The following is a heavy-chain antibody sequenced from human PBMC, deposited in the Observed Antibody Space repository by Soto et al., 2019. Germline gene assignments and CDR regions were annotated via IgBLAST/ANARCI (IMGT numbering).Heavy chain of an antibody. Sequence: QVQLVESGGGVVQPGRSLRLSCAASGFTFGIYAIHWVRQAPGKGLEWVAVMSYDGSNKYYADSVKGRFSISRDNSKNTLYLQMDSLRAEDTVVYYCARGGATYNYGSGTYGMDVWGQGTTVTVSS. CDR1: GFTFGIYA. CDR3: ARGGATYNYGSGTYGMDV. V-gene: IGHV3-30*14. J-gene: IGHJ6*02. D-gene: IGHD3-10*01. CDR2: MSYDGSNK.